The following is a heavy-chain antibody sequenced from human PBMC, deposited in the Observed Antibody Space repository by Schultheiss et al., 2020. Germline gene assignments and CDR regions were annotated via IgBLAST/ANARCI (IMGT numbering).Heavy chain of an antibody. D-gene: IGHD2-2*01. J-gene: IGHJ3*02. Sequence: SVKVSCKASGYTFTSYGISWVRQAPGQGLEWMGGIIPIFGTANYAQKFQGRVTITADKSTSTAYMELSSLRSEDTAVYYCASYHEVNSAFDIWGQGTMVTVSS. CDR3: ASYHEVNSAFDI. V-gene: IGHV1-69*06. CDR1: GYTFTSYG. CDR2: IIPIFGTA.